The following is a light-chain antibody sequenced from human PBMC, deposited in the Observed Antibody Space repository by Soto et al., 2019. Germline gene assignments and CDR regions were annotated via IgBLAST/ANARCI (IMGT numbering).Light chain of an antibody. V-gene: IGKV3-20*01. CDR3: QQHGSSLLT. CDR2: AAS. Sequence: EIVLTQSPGTLSLSPGERAALSCRASQTLSSSYLAWYQQKPGQAPRLLIYAASSRATGIPDRFSGSGSGTDFTLTISRLEPEDFAVYYCQQHGSSLLTFGGGTKV. J-gene: IGKJ4*01. CDR1: QTLSSSY.